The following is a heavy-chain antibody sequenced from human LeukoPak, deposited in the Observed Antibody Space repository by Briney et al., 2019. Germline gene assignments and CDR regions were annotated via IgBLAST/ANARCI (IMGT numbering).Heavy chain of an antibody. CDR2: IRSDGSNK. CDR3: AKGPIQLWLDY. J-gene: IGHJ4*02. D-gene: IGHD5-18*01. V-gene: IGHV3-30*02. CDR1: GISFSTSG. Sequence: GGSLRLSCAASGISFSTSGMHWVRQSPGKGLEWVTFIRSDGSNKYYAESVKGRFTISRDNSKNTLYLQMNSLRAEDTAVYYCAKGPIQLWLDYWGRGTLVTVSS.